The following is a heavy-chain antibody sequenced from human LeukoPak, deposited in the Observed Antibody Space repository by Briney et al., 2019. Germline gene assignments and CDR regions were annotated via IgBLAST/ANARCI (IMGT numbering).Heavy chain of an antibody. Sequence: GASVKVSCKASGGTSSSYTIVWVRQAHGQGLELMGRIIPVLRRTHYAQKFQGRVTITADRITSTAYMELSSLRSEDTAVYYCARSESDFFVDYWGQGTLVTVSS. V-gene: IGHV1-69*02. CDR3: ARSESDFFVDY. CDR1: GGTSSSYT. D-gene: IGHD3-3*01. J-gene: IGHJ4*02. CDR2: IIPVLRRT.